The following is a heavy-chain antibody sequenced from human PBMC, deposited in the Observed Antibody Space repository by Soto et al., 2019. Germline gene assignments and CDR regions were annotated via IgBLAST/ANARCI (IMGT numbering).Heavy chain of an antibody. V-gene: IGHV4-34*01. J-gene: IGHJ4*02. CDR3: ARTYSSSWSPFDY. D-gene: IGHD6-13*01. CDR2: INHSGST. Sequence: QVQLQQWGAGLLKPSETLSLTCAVYGGSFSGYYWSWIRQPPGKGLEWIGEINHSGSTNYNPSLKSPFTISVDTSKNQFSLKLISVTAADTAVYYCARTYSSSWSPFDYWGQGTLVTVSS. CDR1: GGSFSGYY.